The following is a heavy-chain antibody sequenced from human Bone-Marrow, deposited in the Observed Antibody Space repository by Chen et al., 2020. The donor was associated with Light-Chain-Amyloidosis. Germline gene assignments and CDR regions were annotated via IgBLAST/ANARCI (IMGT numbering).Heavy chain of an antibody. V-gene: IGHV5-51*01. Sequence: EVQLEQSGPEVKKPGESLKISCKGSGYTFPNYWIGWVRQMPGKGLEWMGVIYPDDSDARYSPSFEGQVTISADKSITTASLQWRSLKASDTAMYYCARRRDGYNVDYWGQGTLVTVSS. D-gene: IGHD5-12*01. CDR1: GYTFPNYW. CDR2: IYPDDSDA. CDR3: ARRRDGYNVDY. J-gene: IGHJ4*02.